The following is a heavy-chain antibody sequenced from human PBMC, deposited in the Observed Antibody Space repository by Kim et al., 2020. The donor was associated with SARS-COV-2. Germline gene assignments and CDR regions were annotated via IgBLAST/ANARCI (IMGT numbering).Heavy chain of an antibody. V-gene: IGHV1-69*04. CDR1: GGTFSSYA. CDR2: IIPILGIA. J-gene: IGHJ5*02. Sequence: SVKVSCKASGGTFSSYAISWVRQAPGQGLEWMGRIIPILGIANYAQKFQGRVTITADKSTSTAYMELSSLRSEDTAVYYCARDPKALYGSGSYRYWFDPWGQGTLVTVSS. D-gene: IGHD3-10*01. CDR3: ARDPKALYGSGSYRYWFDP.